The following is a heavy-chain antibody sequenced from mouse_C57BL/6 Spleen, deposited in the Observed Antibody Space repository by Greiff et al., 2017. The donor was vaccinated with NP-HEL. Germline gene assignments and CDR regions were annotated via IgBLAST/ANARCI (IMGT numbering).Heavy chain of an antibody. CDR2: IDPSDSET. J-gene: IGHJ2*01. V-gene: IGHV1-52*01. CDR3: ARSSPIYDGYLYYFDY. CDR1: GYTFTSYW. D-gene: IGHD2-3*01. Sequence: QVQLQQPGAELVRPGSSVKLSCKASGYTFTSYWMHWVKQRPIQGLEWIGNIDPSDSETHYNQKFKDKATLTVDNSSSTAYMQLSSLTSEDSAVYYCARSSPIYDGYLYYFDYWGQGTTLTVSS.